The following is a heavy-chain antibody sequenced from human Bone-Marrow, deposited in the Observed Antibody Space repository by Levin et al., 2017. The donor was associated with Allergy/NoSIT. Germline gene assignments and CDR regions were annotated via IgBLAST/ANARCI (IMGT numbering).Heavy chain of an antibody. D-gene: IGHD2-15*01. V-gene: IGHV4-39*07. CDR3: ARGRGGNCSGGRCYGLFDY. CDR2: MYHTGSA. J-gene: IGHJ4*02. CDR1: GGSVISSSHF. Sequence: PSETLSLTCTVSGGSVISSSHFWDWIRQPPGKGLEWIASMYHTGSAYYNPSLRSRVTSSVDTSMNQFSLNLNSVTAADTAVYYCARGRGGNCSGGRCYGLFDYWGQGALVLVSS.